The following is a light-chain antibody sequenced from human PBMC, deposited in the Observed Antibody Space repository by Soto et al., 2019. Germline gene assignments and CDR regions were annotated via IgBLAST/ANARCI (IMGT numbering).Light chain of an antibody. CDR1: QSVGSTY. J-gene: IGKJ4*01. Sequence: EIVLTQSPGTLSLSPGERATLSCRASQSVGSTYLAWYQQKPGQAPRLLIYGASSRATGIPDKFSGSGSGTDFTLTISRLEPEDFAVYYCQQYGSSPIPCGGGTRWRSN. V-gene: IGKV3-20*01. CDR3: QQYGSSPIP. CDR2: GAS.